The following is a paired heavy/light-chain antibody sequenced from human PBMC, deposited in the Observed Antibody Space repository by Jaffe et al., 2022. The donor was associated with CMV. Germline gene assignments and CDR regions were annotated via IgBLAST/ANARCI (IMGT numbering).Heavy chain of an antibody. CDR1: GDSVSSNRAA. V-gene: IGHV6-1*01. CDR3: FRELSRSQGTNWFDP. Sequence: QVQLQQSGPGLVKASQTLSLTCAISGDSVSSNRAAWNWIRQSPSRGLEWLGRAYYRSEWYHNYADPLKSRVTINPDTSKNQISLQLNSVTPEDTAVYYCFRELSRSQGTNWFDPWGPGTQVTVSS. CDR2: AYYRSEWYH. D-gene: IGHD1-26*01. J-gene: IGHJ5*02.
Light chain of an antibody. CDR1: QSLLYIDGQTY. CDR2: ELS. J-gene: IGKJ2*01. V-gene: IGKV2-29*02. Sequence: IVMTQTPLSLSVTPGQPASFSCKSSQSLLYIDGQTYLYWYVQKPGQSPQLLMYELSTRFSGVPDRFSGSGSGTDFTLKISRVEAEDVGIYYCMQGLHLPYTFGQGTKLEIK. CDR3: MQGLHLPYT.